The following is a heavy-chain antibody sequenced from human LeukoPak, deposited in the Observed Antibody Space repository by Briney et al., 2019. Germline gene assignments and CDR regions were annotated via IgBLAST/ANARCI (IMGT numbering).Heavy chain of an antibody. Sequence: GGSLRLSCTASGFTFGDYAMSWVRQAPGKGLEWVGFIRSKAYGGTTGYAASVKGRFTISRDDSKSIAYLQMNSLKAEDTAVYYCTRLRLEKRDYYGSGSYFDYWGQGTLVTVSS. V-gene: IGHV3-49*04. D-gene: IGHD3-10*01. J-gene: IGHJ4*02. CDR1: GFTFGDYA. CDR2: IRSKAYGGTT. CDR3: TRLRLEKRDYYGSGSYFDY.